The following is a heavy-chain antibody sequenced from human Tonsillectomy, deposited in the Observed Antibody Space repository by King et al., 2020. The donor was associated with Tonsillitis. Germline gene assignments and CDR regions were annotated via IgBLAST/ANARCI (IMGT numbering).Heavy chain of an antibody. CDR3: APCKQSSGWCYFES. Sequence: VQLVESGGGLVQPGGSLRLSCAASRFTFSDYAMTWVRQAPGKGLEWVSAGTGGGDTTYYADSVKGRLTISRDNSKNLLYLLMNSLRAEDTAINYCAPCKQSSGWCYFESWGQGTLVTVSS. J-gene: IGHJ4*02. D-gene: IGHD6-19*01. CDR1: RFTFSDYA. CDR2: GTGGGDTT. V-gene: IGHV3-23*04.